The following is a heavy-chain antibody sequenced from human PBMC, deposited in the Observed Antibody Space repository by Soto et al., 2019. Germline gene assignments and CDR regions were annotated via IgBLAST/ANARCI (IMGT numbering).Heavy chain of an antibody. CDR3: ARGLSGSYLEAFDI. CDR1: GFTFSSYS. Sequence: EVQLVESGGGLVQPGGSLRLSCAASGFTFSSYSMNWVRQAPGKGLEWVSYISSSSSTIYYADSVKGRFTISRDNAKNSLYLQMNSLRAEDTAVYYCARGLSGSYLEAFDIWGQGTMVTVSS. D-gene: IGHD1-26*01. V-gene: IGHV3-48*01. J-gene: IGHJ3*02. CDR2: ISSSSSTI.